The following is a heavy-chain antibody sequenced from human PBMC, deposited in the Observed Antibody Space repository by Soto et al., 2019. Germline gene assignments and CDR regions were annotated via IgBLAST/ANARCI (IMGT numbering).Heavy chain of an antibody. D-gene: IGHD1-26*01. V-gene: IGHV1-24*01. Sequence: QVQLIQSGAEVKRPGASVKVPCKVSGYNLADLTIHWVRQAPGKGLEWMGGYEPDQDQKVYSQNFQGRVTMTEDTSTDTAYMELRSLTSEDTADYSCTSRVIMGARLYWGLGTPVSVSA. CDR3: TSRVIMGARLY. CDR2: YEPDQDQK. J-gene: IGHJ4*02. CDR1: GYNLADLT.